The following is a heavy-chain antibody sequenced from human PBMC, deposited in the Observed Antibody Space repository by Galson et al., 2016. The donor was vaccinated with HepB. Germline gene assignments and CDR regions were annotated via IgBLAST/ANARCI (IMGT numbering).Heavy chain of an antibody. CDR1: GFTFSSYG. Sequence: SLRLSCAASGFTFSSYGFHWVRQAPDKGLEWVAVIWHDGSKKYYADSVKGRFTFSGDDSKNTLYLQMNSLRAEDTAVYYCAKDIRSYGLFGRFDCWGQGTLVTGSS. J-gene: IGHJ4*02. V-gene: IGHV3-33*06. CDR3: AKDIRSYGLFGRFDC. CDR2: IWHDGSKK. D-gene: IGHD5-18*01.